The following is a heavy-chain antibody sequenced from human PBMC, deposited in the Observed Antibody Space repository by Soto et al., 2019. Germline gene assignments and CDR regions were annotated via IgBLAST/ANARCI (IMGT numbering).Heavy chain of an antibody. CDR1: GFTFSSYG. CDR2: IWYDGSNK. V-gene: IGHV3-33*01. D-gene: IGHD6-13*01. Sequence: QVQLVESGGGVVQPGRSLRLSCAASGFTFSSYGMHWDRQAPGKGLEWVAVIWYDGSNKYYADSVKGRFTISRDNSKNTLYLQMNSLRAEDTAVYYCARDLDTGTYDYWGQGTLVTVSS. CDR3: ARDLDTGTYDY. J-gene: IGHJ4*02.